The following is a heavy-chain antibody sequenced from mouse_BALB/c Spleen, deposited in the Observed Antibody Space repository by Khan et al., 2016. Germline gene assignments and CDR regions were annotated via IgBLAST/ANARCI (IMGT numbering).Heavy chain of an antibody. J-gene: IGHJ3*01. V-gene: IGHV5-4*02. CDR1: GFTFSDYY. Sequence: EVELVESGGGLVKPGGSLKLSCAASGFTFSDYYMYWVRQTPQKRLEWVATISDGGSYTYYPDSVKWRFTISRDNAKHNLYLQISSLKSEDTAMYNCAREGLRRWIAYGGRGTLVTV. CDR2: ISDGGSYT. D-gene: IGHD2-4*01. CDR3: AREGLRRWIAY.